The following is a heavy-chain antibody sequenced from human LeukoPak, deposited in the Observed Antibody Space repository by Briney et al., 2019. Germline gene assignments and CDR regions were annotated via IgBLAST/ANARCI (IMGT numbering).Heavy chain of an antibody. CDR3: VRALSTVATWLYL. J-gene: IGHJ2*01. Sequence: GASVTVSCKASGYTFTGYYMHWVRQAPGQGLEWMGWISPNSGDTKYAQKFQGRVTMTRDTSISTAYMELSSLRSDDTAVYHCVRALSTVATWLYLWGRGTLVTVSS. CDR2: ISPNSGDT. CDR1: GYTFTGYY. V-gene: IGHV1-2*02. D-gene: IGHD4-17*01.